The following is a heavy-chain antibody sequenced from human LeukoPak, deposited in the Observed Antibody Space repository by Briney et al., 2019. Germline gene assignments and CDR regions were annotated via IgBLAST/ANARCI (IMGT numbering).Heavy chain of an antibody. CDR2: IYTSGST. V-gene: IGHV4-4*07. Sequence: SETLSLTCTVSGGSISSYYWSWIRQPAGKGLEWIRRIYTSGSTNYNASLKSRVSMSVDTSKNQFSLKLSSVTAADTAVFYCARENSGGYREFDYWGQGTLVTVSS. CDR3: ARENSGGYREFDY. D-gene: IGHD1-26*01. J-gene: IGHJ4*02. CDR1: GGSISSYY.